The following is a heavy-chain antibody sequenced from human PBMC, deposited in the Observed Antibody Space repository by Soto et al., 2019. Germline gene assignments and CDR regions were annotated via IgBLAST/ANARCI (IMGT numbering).Heavy chain of an antibody. D-gene: IGHD6-19*01. V-gene: IGHV3-30*18. CDR1: GFTFSSYG. J-gene: IGHJ4*02. CDR3: AKDRREQWLEYYFDY. CDR2: ISYDGSNK. Sequence: PGGSLRLSCAASGFTFSSYGMHWVRQAPGKGLEWVAVISYDGSNKYYADSVKGRFTISRDNSKNTLYLQMNSLRAEDTAVYCCAKDRREQWLEYYFDYWGQGTLVTVSS.